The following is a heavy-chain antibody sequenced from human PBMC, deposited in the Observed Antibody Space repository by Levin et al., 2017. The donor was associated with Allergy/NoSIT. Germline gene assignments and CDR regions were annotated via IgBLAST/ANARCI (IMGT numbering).Heavy chain of an antibody. D-gene: IGHD2-15*01. CDR3: ARDQSSVVVAANGYSSRGAFDS. CDR1: GFTFSSYA. V-gene: IGHV3-23*01. CDR2: ISGSGGST. Sequence: GGSLRLSCAASGFTFSSYAMSWVRQAPGKGLEWVSAISGSGGSTYYADSVKGRFTISRDNSKNTLYLQMGSLRAEDMAVYYCARDQSSVVVAANGYSSRGAFDSWGQGTMVTVSS. J-gene: IGHJ3*02.